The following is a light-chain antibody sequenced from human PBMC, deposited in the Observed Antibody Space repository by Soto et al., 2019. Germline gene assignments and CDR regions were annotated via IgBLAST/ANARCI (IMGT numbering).Light chain of an antibody. V-gene: IGKV3D-20*02. CDR3: QQRSNWPLT. CDR2: DAS. J-gene: IGKJ5*01. Sequence: EIVLTQSPGTLSLSPGGRATLSCRASQSVSSSYLAWYQQKPGQAPNLLIYDASNRATGIPARFSGSGSGTDFTLTISSLEPEDFAVYYCQQRSNWPLTFGQGTRLEIK. CDR1: QSVSSSY.